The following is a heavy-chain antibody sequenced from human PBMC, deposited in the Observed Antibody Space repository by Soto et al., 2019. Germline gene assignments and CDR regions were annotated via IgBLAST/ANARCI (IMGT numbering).Heavy chain of an antibody. J-gene: IGHJ4*02. Sequence: QITLKESGPPLVKPTQTLTLTCTFSGFSLTTSGVGVGWIRQPPGKALEWLALIYWDDDKRYSPSLKSRLTITKDTSKNQVVLTMPNVDPVDTATYYCAQLYCGGDCYAYYFDFWGQGTLVTVSS. CDR1: GFSLTTSGVG. D-gene: IGHD2-21*02. V-gene: IGHV2-5*02. CDR2: IYWDDDK. CDR3: AQLYCGGDCYAYYFDF.